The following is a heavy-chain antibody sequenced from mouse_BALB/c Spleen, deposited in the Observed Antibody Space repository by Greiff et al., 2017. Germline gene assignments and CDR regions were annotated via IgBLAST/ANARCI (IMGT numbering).Heavy chain of an antibody. CDR3: TGSYYYAMDY. J-gene: IGHJ4*01. D-gene: IGHD1-1*01. Sequence: QVQLQQSGAELVRPGASVTLSCTASGYTFTDYEMHWVKQTPVHGLEWIGAIDPETGGTAYNQKFKGKATLTADKSSSTAYMELRSLTSEDSAVYYCTGSYYYAMDYWGQGTSVTVSS. CDR2: IDPETGGT. V-gene: IGHV1-15*01. CDR1: GYTFTDYE.